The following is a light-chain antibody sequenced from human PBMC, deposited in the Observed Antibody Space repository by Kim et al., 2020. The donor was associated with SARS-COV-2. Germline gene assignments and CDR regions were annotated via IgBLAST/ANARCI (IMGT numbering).Light chain of an antibody. V-gene: IGLV2-14*04. CDR2: DVS. J-gene: IGLJ2*01. CDR1: SSDVGGYNY. Sequence: GQSIPISCTGTSSDVGGYNYVSWYQQHPGKAPKLMIYDVSKRPSGISNRFSGSKSGNTASLTISGLQAEDEADYYCSSYTSRSTVVFGGGTQLTVL. CDR3: SSYTSRSTVV.